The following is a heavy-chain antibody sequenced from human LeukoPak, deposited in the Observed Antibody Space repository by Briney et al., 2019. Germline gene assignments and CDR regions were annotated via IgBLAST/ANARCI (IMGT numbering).Heavy chain of an antibody. D-gene: IGHD3-10*01. Sequence: SETLSLTCAVSGYFISSSSYYWGWIRQPPGKGLEWIGSIYHSGSTYYNPSLKSRVTISVDTSKNQFSLKLSSVTAADTALYYCARQSYDSGSLYYTYWGQGTLATVSS. CDR1: GYFISSSSYY. CDR3: ARQSYDSGSLYYTY. J-gene: IGHJ4*02. V-gene: IGHV4-39*01. CDR2: IYHSGST.